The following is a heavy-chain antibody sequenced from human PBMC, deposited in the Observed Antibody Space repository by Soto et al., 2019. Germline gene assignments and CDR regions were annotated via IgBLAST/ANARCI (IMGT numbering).Heavy chain of an antibody. CDR3: AKVGGYCSGGSCYQLHWYFDL. D-gene: IGHD2-15*01. J-gene: IGHJ2*01. Sequence: EVQLVESGGGLVQPGRSLRLSCAASGFTFDDYAMHWVRQAPGKGLEWVSGISWNSGSIGYADSVKGRFTISRDNAKNSLYLQMNSLRAEDTALYYCAKVGGYCSGGSCYQLHWYFDLWGRGTLVTVSS. V-gene: IGHV3-9*01. CDR2: ISWNSGSI. CDR1: GFTFDDYA.